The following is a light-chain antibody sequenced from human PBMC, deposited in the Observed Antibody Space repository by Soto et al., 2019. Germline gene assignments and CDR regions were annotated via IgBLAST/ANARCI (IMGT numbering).Light chain of an antibody. CDR3: QQYNNWPPSIT. CDR2: DAS. V-gene: IGKV3-15*01. Sequence: EIVMTQSPATLSVSPGERATLSCRASQSVNSNLAWYQQRPGQAPRLLIYDASTRATGIPAKFSGSGSGTEFTLTISSLQSEDFVVYYCQQYNNWPPSITFGQGIRLEIK. CDR1: QSVNSN. J-gene: IGKJ5*01.